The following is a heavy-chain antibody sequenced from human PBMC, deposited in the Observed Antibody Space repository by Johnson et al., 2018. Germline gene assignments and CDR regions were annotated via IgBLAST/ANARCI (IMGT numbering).Heavy chain of an antibody. CDR2: MHPNSGNT. V-gene: IGHV1-8*01. Sequence: QEQLVQSGAEVNEPGASVEVWCKASGYTFTSYDINWVRQATGQGLEWMGWMHPNSGNTGYAQKFQGRVTMTRNTSISTAYMARTSLRSEDTAVYYSAKARHAIFGVVIIWDAFDIWGQGTMGTVSS. CDR1: GYTFTSYD. CDR3: AKARHAIFGVVIIWDAFDI. D-gene: IGHD3-3*01. J-gene: IGHJ3*02.